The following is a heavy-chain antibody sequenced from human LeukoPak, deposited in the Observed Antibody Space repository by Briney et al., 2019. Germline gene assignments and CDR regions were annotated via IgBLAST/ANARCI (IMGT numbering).Heavy chain of an antibody. Sequence: GGSLRLSCAASGFTVSSNYMSWVRQAPGKGLEWVSVIYSGGSTYYADSVRGRFTISRDNSKNTLYLQMNSLGAEDTAVYYCARVSYYDSSSYYFLSYVDYWGQGTLVTVSS. CDR3: ARVSYYDSSSYYFLSYVDY. CDR2: IYSGGST. J-gene: IGHJ4*02. D-gene: IGHD3-22*01. CDR1: GFTVSSNY. V-gene: IGHV3-53*01.